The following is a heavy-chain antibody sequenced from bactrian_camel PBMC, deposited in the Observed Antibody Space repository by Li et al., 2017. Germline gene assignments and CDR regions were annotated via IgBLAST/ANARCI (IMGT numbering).Heavy chain of an antibody. V-gene: IGHV3S1*01. CDR3: AKDLTYEGGYSYDY. CDR2: ISDGGSTT. D-gene: IGHD4*01. J-gene: IGHJ4*01. CDR1: RFAFSSYY. Sequence: HVQLVESGGGLVQPGGSLRLSCEASRFAFSSYYMSWVRQAPGKGLEWVSAISDGGSTTAYVDSVKGRFTISRDNAKNTLYLQLNSLKTEDTAMYYCAKDLTYEGGYSYDYWGQGTQVTVS.